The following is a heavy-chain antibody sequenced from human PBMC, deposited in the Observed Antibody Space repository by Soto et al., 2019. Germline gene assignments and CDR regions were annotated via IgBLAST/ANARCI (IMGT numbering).Heavy chain of an antibody. J-gene: IGHJ6*02. CDR1: GYTFTGYY. Sequence: ASVKVSCKASGYTFTGYYMHWVRQAPGQGLEWMGWINPNSGGTNYAQKFQGWVTMTRDTSISTAYMELSRLRSDDTAVYYCARGPLWFGELYGMDVWGQGTTVTVSS. V-gene: IGHV1-2*04. CDR3: ARGPLWFGELYGMDV. D-gene: IGHD3-10*01. CDR2: INPNSGGT.